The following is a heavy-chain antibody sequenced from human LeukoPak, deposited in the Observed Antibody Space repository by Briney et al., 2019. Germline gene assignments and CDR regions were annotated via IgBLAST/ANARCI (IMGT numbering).Heavy chain of an antibody. J-gene: IGHJ4*02. CDR2: INNEGSIT. CDR1: GFTFSRYW. Sequence: GGSLRLSCAASGFTFSRYWMHWVRQAPGKGLMWVSRINNEGSITHYAESVKGRFTISRGNAKNTLYLQMNSLRVEDTAVYYCAGGGSIEVAGYWGQGTLVTVSS. CDR3: AGGGSIEVAGY. V-gene: IGHV3-74*01. D-gene: IGHD6-19*01.